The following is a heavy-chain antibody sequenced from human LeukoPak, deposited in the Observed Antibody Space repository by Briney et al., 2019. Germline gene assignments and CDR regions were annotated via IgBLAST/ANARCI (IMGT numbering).Heavy chain of an antibody. V-gene: IGHV4-59*01. J-gene: IGHJ4*02. CDR1: GGSMSSYF. D-gene: IGHD2-2*02. Sequence: PSETLSLTCTVSGGSMSSYFWTWIRQPPGKGLEWIGYIYDSGSTNYNPSLKSRVTISVDTSKNQFSLKLNSVTAADTAVYYCARGICSSTNCYNVFDSWGQGSLVTVSS. CDR3: ARGICSSTNCYNVFDS. CDR2: IYDSGST.